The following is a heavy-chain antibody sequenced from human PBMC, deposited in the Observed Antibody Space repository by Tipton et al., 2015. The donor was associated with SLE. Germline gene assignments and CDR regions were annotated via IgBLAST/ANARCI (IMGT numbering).Heavy chain of an antibody. Sequence: TLSLTCTVSGGSISSQYWNWIRQPPGKGLEWIGYIYDSGSTKYNPSLKSRVTISVDKSKNQLFLKLSSVTAADTAAYYCARQGPVAYDFWSGYHHYFDYWGQGTLVTVSS. D-gene: IGHD3-3*01. CDR3: ARQGPVAYDFWSGYHHYFDY. CDR1: GGSISSQY. V-gene: IGHV4-59*11. CDR2: IYDSGST. J-gene: IGHJ4*02.